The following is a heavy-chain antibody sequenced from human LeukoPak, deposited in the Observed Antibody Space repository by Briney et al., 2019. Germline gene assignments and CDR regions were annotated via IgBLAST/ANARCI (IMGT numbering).Heavy chain of an antibody. CDR2: IHYSGNT. D-gene: IGHD2-2*02. Sequence: SQTLSLTCTVSGGSISSGDYYWNWIRQPPGKGLEWIGYIHYSGNTYYNPSLKSRVTISVDTSKNQLSLRLSSVTAADTAVYYCVRRDIDKYCSSTSCYSNAFDIWGQGTMVTVSS. CDR3: VRRDIDKYCSSTSCYSNAFDI. J-gene: IGHJ3*02. CDR1: GGSISSGDYY. V-gene: IGHV4-30-4*08.